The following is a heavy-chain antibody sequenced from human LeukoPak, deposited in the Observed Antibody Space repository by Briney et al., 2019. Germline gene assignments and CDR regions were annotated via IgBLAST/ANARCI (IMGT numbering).Heavy chain of an antibody. D-gene: IGHD1-26*01. V-gene: IGHV3-30*04. CDR3: ARSGGSYWY. CDR1: GFTFSTYA. CDR2: ISYDGSNK. J-gene: IGHJ4*02. Sequence: GGSLRLSCAASGFTFSTYAMHWVRQAPGKGLEWAALISYDGSNKFYADSVKGRFTISRDNSKNTLYLQMNSLRAEDTAIYYCARSGGSYWYWGQGTLVTVSS.